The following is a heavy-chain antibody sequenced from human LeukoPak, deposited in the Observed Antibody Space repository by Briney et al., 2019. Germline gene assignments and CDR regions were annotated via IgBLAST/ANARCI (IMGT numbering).Heavy chain of an antibody. J-gene: IGHJ3*02. CDR2: IYTSGST. D-gene: IGHD6-13*01. CDR3: ARDLFWIAAANTNNNAFDI. CDR1: GGSISSGSYY. Sequence: PSETLSLTCTVSGGSISSGSYYWSWIRQPAGKGLEWIGRIYTSGSTNYNPSLKSRVTISVDTSKNQFSLKLSSVTAADTAVYYCARDLFWIAAANTNNNAFDIWGQGTTVTVSS. V-gene: IGHV4-61*02.